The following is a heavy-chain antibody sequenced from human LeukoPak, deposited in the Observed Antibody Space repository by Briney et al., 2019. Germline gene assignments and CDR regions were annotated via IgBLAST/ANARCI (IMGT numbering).Heavy chain of an antibody. CDR2: IYHSGST. Sequence: PSETLSLTCAVSGASISSSNWWSWVRQPPGKGLECIGEIYHSGSTNYNPSLKSRVTISVDKSKNQFSLKLSSVTAADTAVYFCARARNYYDSSDYYYEGDAFDIWGQGTMVTVSS. V-gene: IGHV4-4*02. D-gene: IGHD3-22*01. J-gene: IGHJ3*02. CDR1: GASISSSNW. CDR3: ARARNYYDSSDYYYEGDAFDI.